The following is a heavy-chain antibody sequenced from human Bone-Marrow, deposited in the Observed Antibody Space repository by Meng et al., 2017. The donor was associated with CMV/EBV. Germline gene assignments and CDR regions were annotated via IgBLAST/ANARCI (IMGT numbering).Heavy chain of an antibody. D-gene: IGHD2-2*01. V-gene: IGHV4-34*01. CDR1: GGSFSGYY. Sequence: SETLSLTCAVYGGSFSGYYWSWIRQPPGKGLEWIGEINHSGSTNYNPSLKSRVTISVDTSKNQFSLKLSSVTAADTAVYYCARDRIVVVPAAIPYSSSAHYYYYGMNVWGQGPTVPSP. CDR2: INHSGST. CDR3: ARDRIVVVPAAIPYSSSAHYYYYGMNV. J-gene: IGHJ6*02.